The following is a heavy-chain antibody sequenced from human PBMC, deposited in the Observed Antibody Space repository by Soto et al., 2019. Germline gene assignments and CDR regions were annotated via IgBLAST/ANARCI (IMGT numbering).Heavy chain of an antibody. Sequence: GGSLRLSCAASGFTFSSYAMSWVRQAPGKGLEWVSAISGSGGSTYYADSVKGRFTISRDNSKNTLYLQMNSLRAEDTAVYYCAKRDSSGWYRTSPIDYWGQGTLVTVSS. CDR3: AKRDSSGWYRTSPIDY. J-gene: IGHJ4*02. V-gene: IGHV3-23*01. CDR1: GFTFSSYA. CDR2: ISGSGGST. D-gene: IGHD6-19*01.